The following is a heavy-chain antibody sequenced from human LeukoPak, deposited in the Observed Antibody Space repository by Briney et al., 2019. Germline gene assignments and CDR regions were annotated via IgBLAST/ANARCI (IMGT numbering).Heavy chain of an antibody. J-gene: IGHJ5*02. CDR1: GFTFSNYW. CDR2: INSDGINT. Sequence: HAGGSLRLSCAASGFTFSNYWMHWVRQAPGKGLVWVSRINSDGINTSYADSVKGRFTISRDNAKNSLYLQMNSLRAEDTAVYYCARRMYYYDSSAQGNWFDPWGQGTLVTVSS. V-gene: IGHV3-74*01. D-gene: IGHD3-22*01. CDR3: ARRMYYYDSSAQGNWFDP.